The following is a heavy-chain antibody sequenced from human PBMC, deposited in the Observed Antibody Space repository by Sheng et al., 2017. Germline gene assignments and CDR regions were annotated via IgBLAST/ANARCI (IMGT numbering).Heavy chain of an antibody. CDR2: VKTDGSDT. Sequence: EVELVESGGGLVQPGGSLRLSCAASGFTFSGYWMHWVRRPPGKGLVWVSAVKTDGSDTRYADSVKGRFTISRDNTKNALYLQMSSLSTEDTAVYYCARDIRHKELHLDNYFDYWGQGTLVTVSS. CDR3: ARDIRHKELHLDNYFDY. J-gene: IGHJ4*02. CDR1: GFTFSGYW. V-gene: IGHV3-74*01. D-gene: IGHD2-2*03.